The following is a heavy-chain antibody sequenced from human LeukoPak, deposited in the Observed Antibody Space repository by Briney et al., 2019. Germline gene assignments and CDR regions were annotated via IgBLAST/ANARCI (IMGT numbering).Heavy chain of an antibody. J-gene: IGHJ5*02. CDR1: GGSFSGYY. CDR2: INHSGST. Sequence: SETLSLTCAVYGGSFSGYYWTWIRQPPGKGLEWIGEINHSGSTNYNPSLKSRVTISVDTSKNQFSLKLSSVTAADTAVYYCARRRNYDILTGYQARFDPWGQGTLVTVSS. V-gene: IGHV4-34*01. D-gene: IGHD3-9*01. CDR3: ARRRNYDILTGYQARFDP.